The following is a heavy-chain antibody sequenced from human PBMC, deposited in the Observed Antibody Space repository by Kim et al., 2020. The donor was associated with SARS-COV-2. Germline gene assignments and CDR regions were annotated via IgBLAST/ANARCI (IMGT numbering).Heavy chain of an antibody. CDR3: ARPPWNYDILTGYYKGTAPNDAFDI. J-gene: IGHJ3*02. Sequence: SETLSLTCAVYGGSFSGYYWSWIRQPPGKGLEWIGEINHSGSTNYNPSLKSRVTISVDTSKNQFSLKLSSVTAADTAVYYCARPPWNYDILTGYYKGTAPNDAFDIWGQGTMFTVSS. D-gene: IGHD3-9*01. CDR2: INHSGST. CDR1: GGSFSGYY. V-gene: IGHV4-34*01.